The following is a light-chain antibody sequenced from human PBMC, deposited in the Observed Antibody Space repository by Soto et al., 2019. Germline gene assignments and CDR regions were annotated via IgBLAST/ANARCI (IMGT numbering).Light chain of an antibody. Sequence: QSVLTQPPSAFGSPGQSVTISCTGSSSDVGGYEYVSWYQQHPGKAPKLIIYEVIKRPSGVPDRFSGSKSGNTASLTVSGLQAEDEADYYCSSYAGSNNLHVLFGGGTQLTVL. CDR3: SSYAGSNNLHVL. CDR1: SSDVGGYEY. J-gene: IGLJ2*01. V-gene: IGLV2-8*01. CDR2: EVI.